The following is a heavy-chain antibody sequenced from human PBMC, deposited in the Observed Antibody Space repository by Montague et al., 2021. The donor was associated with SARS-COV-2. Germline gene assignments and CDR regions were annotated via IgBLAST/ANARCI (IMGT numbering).Heavy chain of an antibody. Sequence: TLSLTCTVSGGSISSGGYYWSWIRQHQGKGLEWIGYIYYSGSTYYNPYLKSRVTISVDTSKNQFSLKLSSVTAADTAVYYCARVQGITMIVVVIGAFDFWGQGTMVTVSS. J-gene: IGHJ3*01. CDR3: ARVQGITMIVVVIGAFDF. D-gene: IGHD3-22*01. CDR1: GGSISSGGYY. CDR2: IYYSGST. V-gene: IGHV4-31*03.